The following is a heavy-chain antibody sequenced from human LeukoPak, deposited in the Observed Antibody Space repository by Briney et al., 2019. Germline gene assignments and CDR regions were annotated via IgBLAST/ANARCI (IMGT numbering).Heavy chain of an antibody. CDR1: GFTFSSYA. J-gene: IGHJ5*02. CDR2: ISYDGSNK. Sequence: GGSLRLSCAASGFTFSSYAMPWVRQAPGKGLEWVAVISYDGSNKYYADSVKGRFTISRDNSKNTLYLQMNSLRAEDTAVYYCAKALSGLSWGQGTLVTVSS. CDR3: AKALSGLS. D-gene: IGHD6-25*01. V-gene: IGHV3-30-3*01.